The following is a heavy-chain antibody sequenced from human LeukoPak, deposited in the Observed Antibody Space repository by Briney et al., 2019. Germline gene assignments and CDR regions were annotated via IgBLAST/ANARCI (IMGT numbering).Heavy chain of an antibody. CDR1: GFTFSTYD. D-gene: IGHD6-19*01. CDR3: AKDLAAVPGNKYFAY. Sequence: GGSLRLSCAASGFTFSTYDMTWVRQAPGKGLEWVSSISGSGGSTYYADSVKGRFTTSRDNSKNTLYLQMNGLRAEDTAVYYCAKDLAAVPGNKYFAYWGQGTLVTVSP. CDR2: ISGSGGST. V-gene: IGHV3-23*01. J-gene: IGHJ4*02.